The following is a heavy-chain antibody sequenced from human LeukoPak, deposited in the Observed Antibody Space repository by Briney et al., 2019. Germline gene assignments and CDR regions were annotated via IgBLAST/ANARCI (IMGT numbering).Heavy chain of an antibody. J-gene: IGHJ5*02. CDR2: IYYSGST. Sequence: PSETLSLTCTVSGGSISSYYWSWIRQPPGKGLEWIGYIYYSGSTNYNPSLKSRVTISVDTSKNRFSLKLSSVTAADTAVYYCARSTDFWSGYYPQNWFDPWGQGTLVTVSS. V-gene: IGHV4-59*01. CDR1: GGSISSYY. CDR3: ARSTDFWSGYYPQNWFDP. D-gene: IGHD3-3*01.